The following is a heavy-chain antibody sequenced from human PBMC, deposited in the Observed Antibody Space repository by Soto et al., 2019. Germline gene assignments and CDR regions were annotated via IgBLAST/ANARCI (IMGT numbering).Heavy chain of an antibody. V-gene: IGHV3-30*18. Sequence: QVQLLESGGGVVQPGRSLRLSCAASGFTFSSYGMHWVRQAPGKGLEWVAVISYDGSNKYYADSVKGRFTISRDNSKNTLYLQMNSLRAEDTAVYYCAKPEGMDVWGQGTTVTVSS. CDR3: AKPEGMDV. CDR2: ISYDGSNK. J-gene: IGHJ6*02. CDR1: GFTFSSYG.